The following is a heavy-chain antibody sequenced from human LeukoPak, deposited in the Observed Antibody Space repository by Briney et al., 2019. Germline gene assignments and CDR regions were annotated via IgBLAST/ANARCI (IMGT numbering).Heavy chain of an antibody. D-gene: IGHD4-11*01. CDR2: INHSGST. J-gene: IGHJ6*03. CDR3: AREGRGRNYGTPTGYYYYMDV. V-gene: IGHV4-34*01. Sequence: SKTLSLTCAVYGGSFSGYYWSWIRQPPGKGLEWIGEINHSGSTNYNPSLKSRVTISVDTSKNQFSLKLSSVTAADTAVYYCAREGRGRNYGTPTGYYYYMDVWGKGTTVTVSS. CDR1: GGSFSGYY.